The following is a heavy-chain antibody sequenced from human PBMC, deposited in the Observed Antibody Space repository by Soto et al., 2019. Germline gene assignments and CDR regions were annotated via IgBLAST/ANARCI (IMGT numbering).Heavy chain of an antibody. V-gene: IGHV3-30*18. J-gene: IGHJ3*01. CDR3: AKGYAGQYYAGLDV. CDR2: ISYDGSNK. CDR1: GFTFSIYG. Sequence: PGGSLRLSCAASGFTFSIYGVHWVRQAPGKGLEWVAVISYDGSNKYYADSVQGRFIISRDNSKNTLYLQMNSLRPEDTAVYYCAKGYAGQYYAGLDVWGQGTMVTVSS. D-gene: IGHD1-26*01.